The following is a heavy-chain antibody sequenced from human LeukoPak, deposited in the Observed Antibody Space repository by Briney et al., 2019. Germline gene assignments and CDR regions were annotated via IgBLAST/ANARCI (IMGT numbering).Heavy chain of an antibody. CDR1: GGSFSGYY. J-gene: IGHJ4*02. CDR2: INHSGST. D-gene: IGHD6-13*01. V-gene: IGHV4-34*01. CDR3: ARGRAATDY. Sequence: SETLSLTCAVYGGSFSGYYWSWIRQPPGKGLEWIGEINHSGSTNYNPSLKSRVTISVDTSKNQFSLKLSSVTAADTAVYYCARGRAATDYWGQGTLVTVSS.